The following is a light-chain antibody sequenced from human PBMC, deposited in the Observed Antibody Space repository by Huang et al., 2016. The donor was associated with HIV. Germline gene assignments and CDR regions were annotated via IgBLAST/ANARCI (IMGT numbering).Light chain of an antibody. V-gene: IGKV3-15*01. CDR1: QSVSNN. J-gene: IGKJ1*01. Sequence: EIVMTQSPATLSVSPGERATLSCRASQSVSNNLAWYQQKPGQAPRRLIYAASTGATGIPARFSGSGSGTEFSLTISSLESEDFAVYHCQQYDNWPRTFGQGTKVEFK. CDR2: AAS. CDR3: QQYDNWPRT.